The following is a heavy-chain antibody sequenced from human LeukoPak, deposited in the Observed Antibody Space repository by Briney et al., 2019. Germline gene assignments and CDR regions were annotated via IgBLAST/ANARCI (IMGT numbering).Heavy chain of an antibody. CDR1: GGSISSNNW. J-gene: IGHJ6*02. D-gene: IGHD2-2*02. CDR3: ARTLGYCTSTSCYTGGPSSMDV. Sequence: PSETLSLTCAVSGGSISSNNWWSWVRQPPGKGLEWIGEIYHTGITNYNPSLKSRVTLSVDKSKNQLPLKLSSVPAAGTAVYYCARTLGYCTSTSCYTGGPSSMDVWGQGTTVTVSS. CDR2: IYHTGIT. V-gene: IGHV4-4*02.